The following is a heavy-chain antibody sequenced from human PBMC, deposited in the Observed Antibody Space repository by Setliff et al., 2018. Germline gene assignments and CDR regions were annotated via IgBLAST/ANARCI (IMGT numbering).Heavy chain of an antibody. V-gene: IGHV4-39*01. D-gene: IGHD2-2*01. J-gene: IGHJ4*02. Sequence: SETLSLTCTVSGGSMRSISYYWGWVRQPPGKGLEWIGTIYDSGTTYYNPSLKSRVTISVDTSKDQFSLRLSSVTAANTAVYYCAICRYQVPYNYWGQGSLVTVSS. CDR3: AICRYQVPYNY. CDR2: IYDSGTT. CDR1: GGSMRSISYY.